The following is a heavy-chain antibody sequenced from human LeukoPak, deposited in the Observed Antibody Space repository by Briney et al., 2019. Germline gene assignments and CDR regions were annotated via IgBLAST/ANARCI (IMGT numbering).Heavy chain of an antibody. CDR3: AKEPRLVGASHFDY. J-gene: IGHJ4*02. D-gene: IGHD3-16*01. V-gene: IGHV3-23*01. CDR2: ISGSGGST. CDR1: GFTFSSYA. Sequence: GGSLRLSCAASGFTFSSYAMSWVRQAPGKGLERVSAISGSGGSTYYADSVKGRFTISRDNSKNTLYLQMNSLRVEDTAVYYCAKEPRLVGASHFDYWGQGALVTVSS.